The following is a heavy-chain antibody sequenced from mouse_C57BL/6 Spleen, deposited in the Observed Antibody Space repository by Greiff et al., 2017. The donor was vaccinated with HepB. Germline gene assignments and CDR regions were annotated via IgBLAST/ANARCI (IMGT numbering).Heavy chain of an antibody. J-gene: IGHJ2*01. CDR3: ASPYDGYYQGYFDY. Sequence: EVMLVESGGGLVKPGGSLKLSCAASGFTFSDYGMHWVRQAPEKGLEWVAYISSGSSTIYYADKVKGRFTISSDNAKNTLFLQMTSLRSEDTAMYYCASPYDGYYQGYFDYWGQGTTLTVSS. D-gene: IGHD2-3*01. CDR2: ISSGSSTI. V-gene: IGHV5-17*01. CDR1: GFTFSDYG.